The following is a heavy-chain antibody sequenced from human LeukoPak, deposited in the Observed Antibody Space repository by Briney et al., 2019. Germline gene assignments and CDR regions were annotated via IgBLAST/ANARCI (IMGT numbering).Heavy chain of an antibody. V-gene: IGHV4-34*01. CDR2: INHSGST. Sequence: SETLSLTCAVYGGSFSGCYWSWIRQPPGKGLEWIGEINHSGSTNYNPSLKSRVTISVDTSKNQFSLKLSSVTAADTAVYYCARGGYYYGSGSYYRRGNWFDPWGQGTLVTVSS. CDR3: ARGGYYYGSGSYYRRGNWFDP. D-gene: IGHD3-10*01. CDR1: GGSFSGCY. J-gene: IGHJ5*02.